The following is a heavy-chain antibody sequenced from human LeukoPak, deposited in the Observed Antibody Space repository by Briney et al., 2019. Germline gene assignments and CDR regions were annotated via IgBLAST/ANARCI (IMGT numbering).Heavy chain of an antibody. V-gene: IGHV4-34*01. D-gene: IGHD2-15*01. CDR3: ATLPGPYYYYGMDV. CDR1: GGSFSGYY. J-gene: IGHJ6*02. Sequence: SETLSLTCAVYGGSFSGYYWSWIRQPPGKGLEWIGEINHSGSTNYNPSLKSRVTISVDTSKNQFSLKLSSVTAADTDVYYCATLPGPYYYYGMDVWGQGTTVTVSS. CDR2: INHSGST.